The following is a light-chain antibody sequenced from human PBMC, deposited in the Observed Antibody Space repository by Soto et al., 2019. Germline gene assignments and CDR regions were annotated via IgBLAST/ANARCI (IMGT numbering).Light chain of an antibody. CDR2: ATS. V-gene: IGKV3-20*01. J-gene: IGKJ4*01. CDR1: QSVSSDF. Sequence: EIVLTQSPDTLSLSPGERATLSCRASQSVSSDFLVWYQQKIGQAPRLLIYATSRRATGIPDRFSGSGSGTDFTLTISRLEPEDFAVYYSQQYGGSPRALSFGGGTRVQIK. CDR3: QQYGGSPRALS.